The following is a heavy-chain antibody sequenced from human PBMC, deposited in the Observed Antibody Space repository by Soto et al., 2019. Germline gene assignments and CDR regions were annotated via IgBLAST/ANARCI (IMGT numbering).Heavy chain of an antibody. D-gene: IGHD1-26*01. J-gene: IGHJ4*02. Sequence: QLQLQESGPGLEKPSETLSLTCTVSGGSISSSSYYWGWIRQPPGKGLEWIGSIYYSGSTYYNPSLKSRVTISVDTSKNQFSLKLSSVTAADTAVYYCARSNVRYSGSYSPTYFDYWGQGTLVTVSS. V-gene: IGHV4-39*01. CDR3: ARSNVRYSGSYSPTYFDY. CDR1: GGSISSSSYY. CDR2: IYYSGST.